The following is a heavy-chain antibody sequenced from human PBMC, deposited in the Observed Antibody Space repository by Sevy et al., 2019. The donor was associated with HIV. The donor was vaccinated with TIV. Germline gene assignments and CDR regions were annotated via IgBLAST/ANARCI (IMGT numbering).Heavy chain of an antibody. CDR3: AKDPSPGYSYGYGYYFDY. V-gene: IGHV3-23*01. D-gene: IGHD5-18*01. J-gene: IGHJ4*01. CDR1: GFTFSSYA. CDR2: ISGSGGST. Sequence: GGYLRLSCAASGFTFSSYAMSWVRQAPGKGLEWVSAISGSGGSTYYADSVKGRFTISRDNSKNTLYLQMNSLRAEDTAVYYCAKDPSPGYSYGYGYYFDYWGQEPWSPSPQ.